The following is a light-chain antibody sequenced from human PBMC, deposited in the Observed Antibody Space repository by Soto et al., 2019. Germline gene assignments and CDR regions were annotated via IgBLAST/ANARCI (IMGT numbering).Light chain of an antibody. CDR1: QSISSY. V-gene: IGKV1-39*01. CDR2: AAS. Sequence: DIQMTQSPSSLSASVGDRVTITCRASQSISSYLNWYQQKPGKAPKLLIYAASSLQSGVPSRFSGSGSWTDFTLTISSLQPEDFATYYSQQSYSTPSTSGQGTKVDIK. J-gene: IGKJ1*01. CDR3: QQSYSTPST.